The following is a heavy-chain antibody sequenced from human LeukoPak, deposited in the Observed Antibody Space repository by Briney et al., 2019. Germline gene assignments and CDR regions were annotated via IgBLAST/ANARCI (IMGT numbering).Heavy chain of an antibody. V-gene: IGHV1-18*01. CDR1: GYTFTSYG. D-gene: IGHD3-9*01. J-gene: IGHJ4*02. CDR3: ARSPDILTGHDPLDY. CDR2: ISAYNGNT. Sequence: ASVKVSCKAFGYTFTSYGISWVRQAPGQGLEWMGWISAYNGNTNYAQKFQGRVTMTTDTSTSTAYMELRSLRSDDTAVYYCARSPDILTGHDPLDYWGQGTLVTVSS.